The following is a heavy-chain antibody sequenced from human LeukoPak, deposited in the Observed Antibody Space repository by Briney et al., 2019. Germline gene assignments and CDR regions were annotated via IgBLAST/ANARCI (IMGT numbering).Heavy chain of an antibody. CDR3: ARSGTTDILTGWGAYYFNY. Sequence: KTSQTLSLTCTVSGGSISSGGYYWSWIRQHPGKGLEWIGYIYYSGSTYYNPSLKSRVTISVDTSKNQSSLKLSSVTAADTAVYYCARSGTTDILTGWGAYYFNYWGQGTLVTVSS. V-gene: IGHV4-31*03. D-gene: IGHD3-9*01. CDR1: GGSISSGGYY. J-gene: IGHJ4*02. CDR2: IYYSGST.